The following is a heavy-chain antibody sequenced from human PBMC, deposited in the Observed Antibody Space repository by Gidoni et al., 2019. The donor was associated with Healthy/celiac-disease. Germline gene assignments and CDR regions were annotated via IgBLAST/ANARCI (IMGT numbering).Heavy chain of an antibody. V-gene: IGHV3-15*01. J-gene: IGHJ4*02. CDR2: IKSKTDGGTT. CDR1: GFTFSNAW. CDR3: TTKRTYYDFWSGYYMGDY. Sequence: EVQLVESGGGLVKPGGSLRLSCAASGFTFSNAWMSWVRQAPGKGLEWVGRIKSKTDGGTTDYAAPVKGRFTISRDDSKNTLYLQMNSLKTEDTAVYYCTTKRTYYDFWSGYYMGDYWGQGTLVTVSS. D-gene: IGHD3-3*01.